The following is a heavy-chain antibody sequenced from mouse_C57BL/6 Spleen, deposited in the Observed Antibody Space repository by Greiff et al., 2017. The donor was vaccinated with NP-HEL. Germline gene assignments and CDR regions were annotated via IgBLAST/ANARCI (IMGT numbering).Heavy chain of an antibody. CDR1: GFTFSDYY. Sequence: EVKLVESEGGLVQPGSSMKLSCTASGFTFSDYYMAWVRQVPEKGLEWVANINYDGSSTYYLDSLKSRFIISRDNAKNIPYLQMSSLKSEDTATYYCARVPWDFYAMDYWGQGTSVTVSS. J-gene: IGHJ4*01. CDR3: ARVPWDFYAMDY. D-gene: IGHD4-1*01. V-gene: IGHV5-16*01. CDR2: INYDGSST.